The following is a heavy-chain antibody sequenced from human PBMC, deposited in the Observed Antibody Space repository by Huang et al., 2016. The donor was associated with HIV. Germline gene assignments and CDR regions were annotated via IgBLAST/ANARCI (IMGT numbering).Heavy chain of an antibody. Sequence: EVQLVESGGGLVQPGGSLGISCAASGFTFSSYCMHWVRQAPGNGLVGVSRINSDGHSTSDADSVKGRFTISRDNAKNTLYLQMNSLRAEDTAVYYCARDSQQWLVEDYWGQGTLVTVSS. V-gene: IGHV3-74*01. CDR2: INSDGHST. D-gene: IGHD6-19*01. CDR1: GFTFSSYC. CDR3: ARDSQQWLVEDY. J-gene: IGHJ4*02.